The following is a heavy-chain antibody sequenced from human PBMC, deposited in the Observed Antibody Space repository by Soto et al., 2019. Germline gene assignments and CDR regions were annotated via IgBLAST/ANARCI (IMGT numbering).Heavy chain of an antibody. CDR1: GFTFTDHY. CDR3: VVHYSFYMDV. V-gene: IGHV3-72*01. CDR2: SRNKAKSYTT. Sequence: EVQVVESGGGLVQPGGSLRLSCAASGFTFTDHYVDWVRQAPGKGLEWVGRSRNKAKSYTTDYAASVKGRFTISRDHSTNSVYLQMNSLKSEDTAVYYSVVHYSFYMDVWGKGTTVTVSS. J-gene: IGHJ6*03.